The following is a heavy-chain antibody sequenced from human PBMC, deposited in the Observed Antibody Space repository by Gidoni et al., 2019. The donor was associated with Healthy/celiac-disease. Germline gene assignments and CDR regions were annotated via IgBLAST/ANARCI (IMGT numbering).Heavy chain of an antibody. V-gene: IGHV1-69*09. CDR2: IIPILGIA. CDR3: SLTFLDGVVTAIAWFDP. J-gene: IGHJ5*02. CDR1: GGTFSSYA. Sequence: QVQLVQSGAEVKNPGSSVKVSCKASGGTFSSYAISWVRQAPGQGLEWMGRIIPILGIANYAQKFQGRVTITADKSTSTAYMELSSLRSEDTAVYYCSLTFLDGVVTAIAWFDPWGQGTLVTVSS. D-gene: IGHD2-21*02.